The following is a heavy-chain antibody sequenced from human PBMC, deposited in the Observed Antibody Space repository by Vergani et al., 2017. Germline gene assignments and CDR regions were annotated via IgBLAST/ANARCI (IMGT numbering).Heavy chain of an antibody. CDR3: ARDRDYSGAFDI. CDR1: GFTFSSYS. D-gene: IGHD2-15*01. CDR2: IISSSSYI. Sequence: EVQLLESGGGLVQPGGSLRLSCAASGFTFSSYSMNWVRQAPGKGLEWVSSIISSSSYIYYADSVKGRFTISRDNAKNSLYLQMNSLRAEDTAVYYCARDRDYSGAFDIWGQGTMVTVSS. V-gene: IGHV3-21*01. J-gene: IGHJ3*02.